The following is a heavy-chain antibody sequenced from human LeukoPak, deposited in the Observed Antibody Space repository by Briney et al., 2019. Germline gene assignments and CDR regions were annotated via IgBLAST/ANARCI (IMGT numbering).Heavy chain of an antibody. V-gene: IGHV4-61*02. Sequence: SQTLSLTCTVSGGSISSGSYYWSWIRQPAGKGLEWIGRIYSSGSTNYNSSLKSRVTMSVDTSKNQFSLKLNSVTAADTAVYYCVRLPHAMSPFDYWGQGTLVTVSS. CDR1: GGSISSGSYY. CDR2: IYSSGST. J-gene: IGHJ4*02. CDR3: VRLPHAMSPFDY. D-gene: IGHD2-15*01.